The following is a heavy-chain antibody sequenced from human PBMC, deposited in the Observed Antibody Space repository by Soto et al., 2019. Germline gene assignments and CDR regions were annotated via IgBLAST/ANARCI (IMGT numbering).Heavy chain of an antibody. D-gene: IGHD6-13*01. CDR2: IYSDGRT. V-gene: IGHV3-53*02. J-gene: IGHJ4*02. Sequence: DVQLVETGGGLIQPGGSLSLSCAASGFIVSSSYMSWVRQAPGKGLEWVSVIYSDGRTYYADSVKGRFTISRDNSKNTLYLQMNSLSAEYTAVYYCTRCSGWYGQCYFDCWGQGTLVTVSS. CDR1: GFIVSSSY. CDR3: TRCSGWYGQCYFDC.